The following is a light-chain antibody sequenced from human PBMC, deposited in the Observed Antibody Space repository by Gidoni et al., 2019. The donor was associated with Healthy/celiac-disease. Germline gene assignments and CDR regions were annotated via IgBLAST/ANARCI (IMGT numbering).Light chain of an antibody. V-gene: IGKV1-5*01. CDR3: QQYNSYSGT. CDR2: DAS. J-gene: IGKJ1*01. CDR1: QRISSW. Sequence: DIQMTQSPATLSASVGDRVTITCRPSQRISSWLAWYQQKPGKAPKLLIYDASSWESGVPSRFIGSGAGTEFTLTISSLQPDDFATYYCQQYNSYSGTFGQGSKVEIK.